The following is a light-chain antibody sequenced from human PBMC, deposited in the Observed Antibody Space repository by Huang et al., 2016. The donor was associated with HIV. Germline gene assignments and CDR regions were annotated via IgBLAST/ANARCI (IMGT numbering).Light chain of an antibody. Sequence: EIVMTQSPATLSVSPGERATLSCRASQSVGSNLDWYQQKPGQAPRLLIYYASSRATGIPDRVSGSGSGTEFTLTISSLQYEDVAVYYCQQYNTWPRTFGQGTRVEIK. CDR2: YAS. V-gene: IGKV3-15*01. J-gene: IGKJ1*01. CDR1: QSVGSN. CDR3: QQYNTWPRT.